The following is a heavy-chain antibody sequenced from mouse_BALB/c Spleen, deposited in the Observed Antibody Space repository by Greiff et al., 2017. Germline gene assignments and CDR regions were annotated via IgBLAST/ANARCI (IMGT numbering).Heavy chain of an antibody. D-gene: IGHD1-1*01. CDR3: ARRGLRYGHYYAMDY. CDR1: GYTFSSYW. V-gene: IGHV1-9*01. J-gene: IGHJ4*01. Sequence: QVQLQQSGAELMKPGASVKISCKATGYTFSSYWIEWVKQRPGHGLEWIGEILPGSGSTNYNEKFKGKATFTADTSSNTAYMQLSSLTSEDSAVYYCARRGLRYGHYYAMDYWGQGTSVTVSS. CDR2: ILPGSGST.